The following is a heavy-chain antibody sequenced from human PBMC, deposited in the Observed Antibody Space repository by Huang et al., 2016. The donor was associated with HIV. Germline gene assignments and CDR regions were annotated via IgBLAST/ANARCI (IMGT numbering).Heavy chain of an antibody. J-gene: IGHJ4*02. CDR3: ARARGFLYDSTGYYSRYYFDS. CDR2: RNPKSGNT. V-gene: IGHV1-8*03. D-gene: IGHD3-22*01. Sequence: QVQLVQSGAEVKKPGASVKVSCKASGFNFNNYDFNWVRQASGQGLGWMGWRNPKSGNTGYAKKFQGRVTITRNTSITTAYMELRSLRSEDTAVYYCARARGFLYDSTGYYSRYYFDSWGQGTLVTISS. CDR1: GFNFNNYD.